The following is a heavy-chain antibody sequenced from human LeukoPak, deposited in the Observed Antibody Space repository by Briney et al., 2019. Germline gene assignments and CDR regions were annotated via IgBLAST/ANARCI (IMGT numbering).Heavy chain of an antibody. J-gene: IGHJ4*02. CDR2: ISAHSGKT. V-gene: IGHV1-18*01. CDR3: ARVGSAYGDPLEYDY. Sequence: ASVRVSCNVSGYSFTKFGISWVRQAPGQELEWMGWISAHSGKTNYAPRLQDRVTMTTDTSTSAAYMELRSLTSDDTAIYYCARVGSAYGDPLEYDYWGQGTLVIVSS. D-gene: IGHD4-17*01. CDR1: GYSFTKFG.